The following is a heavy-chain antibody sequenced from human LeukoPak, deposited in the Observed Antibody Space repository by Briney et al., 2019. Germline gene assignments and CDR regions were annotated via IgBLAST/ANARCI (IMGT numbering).Heavy chain of an antibody. Sequence: GGSLRLSCAASGFTFSSYAMGWVRQAPGKGLEWVSAISGSGANTYYADSVKGRFTISRDNSKNTLSLQMNTLRTDDTAVYYCAKGRALEVVAAFNYWGQGTVVTVSS. CDR3: AKGRALEVVAAFNY. CDR2: ISGSGANT. V-gene: IGHV3-23*01. D-gene: IGHD2-15*01. J-gene: IGHJ4*02. CDR1: GFTFSSYA.